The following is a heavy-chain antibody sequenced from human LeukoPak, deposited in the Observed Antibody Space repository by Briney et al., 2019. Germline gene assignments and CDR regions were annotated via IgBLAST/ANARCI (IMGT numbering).Heavy chain of an antibody. CDR2: IFYGGTA. V-gene: IGHV4-39*07. J-gene: IGHJ6*03. Sequence: SESLSLTCSVSGMSSSRSFYYWGWIRQPPGKALELIGSIFYGGTAYSNLSLKSRVTISHDTSKNQVSLTLTSVTAADTAVYYGATNSNYDCLSNYYYNYMDVWGKGSSVSVSS. CDR3: ATNSNYDCLSNYYYNYMDV. CDR1: GMSSSRSFYY. D-gene: IGHD3-3*01.